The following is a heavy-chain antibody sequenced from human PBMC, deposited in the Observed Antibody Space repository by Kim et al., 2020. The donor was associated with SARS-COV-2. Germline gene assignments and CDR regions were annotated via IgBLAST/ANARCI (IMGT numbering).Heavy chain of an antibody. CDR2: IVVGSGNT. CDR3: AATIGAGGSSWYNYFDY. D-gene: IGHD6-13*01. J-gene: IGHJ4*02. CDR1: GFTFTSSA. V-gene: IGHV1-58*01. Sequence: SVKVSCKASGFTFTSSAVQWVRQARGQRLEWIGWIVVGSGNTNYAQKFQERVTITRDMSTSTAYRELSSLRSEDTAVYYCAATIGAGGSSWYNYFDYWGQGTLVTVSS.